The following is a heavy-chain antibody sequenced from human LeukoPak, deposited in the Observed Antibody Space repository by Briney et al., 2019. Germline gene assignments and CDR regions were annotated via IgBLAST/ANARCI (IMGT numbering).Heavy chain of an antibody. CDR2: INPNSGGT. J-gene: IGHJ4*02. CDR1: GYTFTGYY. V-gene: IGHV1-2*04. Sequence: ASVKVSCKASGYTFTGYYMHWVRQAPGQGLEWMGWINPNSGGTNYAQKFQGWVTMTRDTSISTAYMELSRLRSDDTAVYYCATRRRYCSSTSCSLEFDYWGQGTLVTVSS. D-gene: IGHD2-2*01. CDR3: ATRRRYCSSTSCSLEFDY.